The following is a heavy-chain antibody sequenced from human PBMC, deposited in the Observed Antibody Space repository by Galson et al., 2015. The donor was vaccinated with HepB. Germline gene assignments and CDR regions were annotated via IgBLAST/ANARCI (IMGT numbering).Heavy chain of an antibody. V-gene: IGHV3-74*01. Sequence: LRLSCAASGFTFSSYWMHWVRQAPGKGLVWVSRINSDGSSTSYADSVKGRFTISRDNAKNTLYLQMNSLRAEDTAVYYCARPTRTGDGFDYWGQGTLVTVSS. CDR3: ARPTRTGDGFDY. D-gene: IGHD2-21*01. CDR2: INSDGSST. J-gene: IGHJ4*02. CDR1: GFTFSSYW.